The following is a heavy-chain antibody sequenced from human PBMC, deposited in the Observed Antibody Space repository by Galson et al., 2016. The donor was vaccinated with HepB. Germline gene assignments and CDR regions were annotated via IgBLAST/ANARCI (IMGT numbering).Heavy chain of an antibody. CDR3: AKDLTPNPIFGVIILPFFDS. D-gene: IGHD3-3*01. Sequence: SLRLSCAASGFTFSSYVMTWVRQAPGKGLEWVSGISGSGGTTKYADSVKGRFTISRDNSKNTVYLQMNSLGVEDTAVYYCAKDLTPNPIFGVIILPFFDSWGQGALVTVSS. CDR2: ISGSGGTT. J-gene: IGHJ4*02. CDR1: GFTFSSYV. V-gene: IGHV3-23*01.